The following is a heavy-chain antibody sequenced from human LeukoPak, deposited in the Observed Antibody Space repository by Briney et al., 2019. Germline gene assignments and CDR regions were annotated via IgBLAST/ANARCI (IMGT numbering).Heavy chain of an antibody. D-gene: IGHD6-6*01. CDR2: INSDGSST. V-gene: IGHV3-74*01. CDR1: GFPFSSYW. CDR3: ARGLSGYASSLGY. J-gene: IGHJ4*02. Sequence: GGSLRLSCAASGFPFSSYWMHWVRQAPGKGLVWVSRINSDGSSTSYADSVRGRFSISRDNAKNTLYLQMNSLRAEDTAVYYCARGLSGYASSLGYWGQGTLVTVSA.